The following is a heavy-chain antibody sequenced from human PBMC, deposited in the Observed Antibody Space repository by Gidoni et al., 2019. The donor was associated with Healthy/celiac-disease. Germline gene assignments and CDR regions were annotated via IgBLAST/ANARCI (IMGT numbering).Heavy chain of an antibody. Sequence: EVQLVQSGAEVKKPGESLKLSCKGSGYSFTSYWVGWVRQRPGKGLGWMGIIYPGDSDTRYSPSFQGHVTIAADKSNSTAYLQWSSLNASDTSMYYCARFWIGYYQNDYWGQGTLVTVSS. CDR2: IYPGDSDT. J-gene: IGHJ4*02. V-gene: IGHV5-51*01. D-gene: IGHD3-3*01. CDR1: GYSFTSYW. CDR3: ARFWIGYYQNDY.